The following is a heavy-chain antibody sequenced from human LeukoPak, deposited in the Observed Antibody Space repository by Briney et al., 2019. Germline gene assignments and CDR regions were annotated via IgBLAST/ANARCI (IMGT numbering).Heavy chain of an antibody. J-gene: IGHJ3*01. CDR3: ARDKASGSSYGSSFHF. Sequence: PGGSLRLSCAASGFTFNYYWMTWVRQGPGKGLEWVATIKEDGSERYYVESVEGRFTISRDNAKNSLYLQMNSLRVEDTALYYCARDKASGSSYGSSFHFWGQGTMVTVSS. CDR2: IKEDGSER. CDR1: GFTFNYYW. D-gene: IGHD1-26*01. V-gene: IGHV3-7*01.